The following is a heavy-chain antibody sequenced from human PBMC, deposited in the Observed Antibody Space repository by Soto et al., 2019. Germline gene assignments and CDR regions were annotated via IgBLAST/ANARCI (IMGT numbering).Heavy chain of an antibody. J-gene: IGHJ4*02. CDR1: GFTFSRYG. CDR2: ISYDGVNK. V-gene: IGHV3-30*18. CDR3: AKEDIVVVPAATIFDY. D-gene: IGHD2-2*01. Sequence: GGSLRLSCAASGFTFSRYGMHWVRQAPGKGLEWVAVISYDGVNKYYADSVEGRFTISRDNSKNTLYLQMNSLRAEDTAVYYCAKEDIVVVPAATIFDYWGQGTLVTVSS.